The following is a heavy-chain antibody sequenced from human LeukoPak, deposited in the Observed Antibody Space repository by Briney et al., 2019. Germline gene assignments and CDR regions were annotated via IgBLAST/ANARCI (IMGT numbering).Heavy chain of an antibody. CDR1: GFTFSSYR. CDR3: ATERAGERPRPLLSYYYMDV. D-gene: IGHD3-16*01. V-gene: IGHV3-7*01. Sequence: GGSLRLSCAASGFTFSSYRMSWVRQAPGKGLEWVANIKQDGSEKHYVDSVKGRFTISRDNAKNSLYLQMNSLRAEDTAVYYCATERAGERPRPLLSYYYMDVWGKGTTVTISS. J-gene: IGHJ6*03. CDR2: IKQDGSEK.